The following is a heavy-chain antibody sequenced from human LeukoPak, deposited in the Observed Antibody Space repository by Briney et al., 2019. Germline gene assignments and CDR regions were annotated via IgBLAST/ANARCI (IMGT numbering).Heavy chain of an antibody. V-gene: IGHV3-33*01. CDR2: TWYDGSNK. J-gene: IGHJ4*02. Sequence: GGSLRLSCAASGFTFSSYGMHWVRQAPGKGLEWVAVTWYDGSNKYYADSVKGRFTISRGNSKNTLSLQMNSLRVEDTAVYYCARAMVEMTTIIYYFDYWGQGTLVTVSS. D-gene: IGHD5-24*01. CDR1: GFTFSSYG. CDR3: ARAMVEMTTIIYYFDY.